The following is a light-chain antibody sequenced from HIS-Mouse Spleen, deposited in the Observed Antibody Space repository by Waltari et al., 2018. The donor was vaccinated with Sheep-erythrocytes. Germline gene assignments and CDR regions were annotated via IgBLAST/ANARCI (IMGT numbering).Light chain of an antibody. CDR1: QSMSSY. Sequence: DIQMTQSPSSLSASVGDRVTITGRASQSMSSYLNWYQQKPGKAPKLLIYAASSLQSGVPSRFSVSGSGTDFTLTISSLQPEDFATYYCQQSYSTPPTFGGGTKVEIK. V-gene: IGKV1-39*01. CDR3: QQSYSTPPT. J-gene: IGKJ4*01. CDR2: AAS.